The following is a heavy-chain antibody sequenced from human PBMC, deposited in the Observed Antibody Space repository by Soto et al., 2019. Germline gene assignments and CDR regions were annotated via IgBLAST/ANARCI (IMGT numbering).Heavy chain of an antibody. J-gene: IGHJ6*02. CDR1: GGTFSSYA. CDR2: IIPIFGTA. CDR3: ARDYSGYDSSGLLPHYGMDV. Sequence: ASVKVSCKASGGTFSSYAISWVRQAPGQGLEWMGGIIPIFGTANYAQKFQGRVTITADESTSTAYMELSSLRSEDTAVYYCARDYSGYDSSGLLPHYGMDVWGQGTTVTVSS. D-gene: IGHD3-22*01. V-gene: IGHV1-69*13.